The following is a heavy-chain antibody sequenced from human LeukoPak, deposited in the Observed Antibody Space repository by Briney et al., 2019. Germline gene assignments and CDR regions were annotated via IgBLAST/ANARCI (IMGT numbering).Heavy chain of an antibody. Sequence: PSETLSLTCAVYGGSFSGYYWSWIRQPPGNGLEWIGEINHSGSTNYNPSLKSRVTISVDTSKNQFSLKLSSVTAADTAVYYCARGQPHAGGLLWFGELFGIAFDIWGQGTMVTVSS. D-gene: IGHD3-10*01. V-gene: IGHV4-34*01. CDR2: INHSGST. CDR3: ARGQPHAGGLLWFGELFGIAFDI. J-gene: IGHJ3*02. CDR1: GGSFSGYY.